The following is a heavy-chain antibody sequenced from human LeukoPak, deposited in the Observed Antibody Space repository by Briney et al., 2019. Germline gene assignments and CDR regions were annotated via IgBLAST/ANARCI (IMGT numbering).Heavy chain of an antibody. CDR3: ARVGDGYNTNYYYYYYMDV. CDR1: GYAFTSYD. Sequence: GASVKVSCKASGYAFTSYDINWVRQAPGQGLGWMGWMKPNSGNTGYAQKFQGRVTMTRNTSISTAYMELSSLRSEDTAVYYCARVGDGYNTNYYYYYYMDVWGKGTTVTVSS. CDR2: MKPNSGNT. V-gene: IGHV1-8*01. D-gene: IGHD5-24*01. J-gene: IGHJ6*03.